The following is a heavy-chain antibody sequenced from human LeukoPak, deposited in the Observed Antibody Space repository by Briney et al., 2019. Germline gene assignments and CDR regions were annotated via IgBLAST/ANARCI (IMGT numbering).Heavy chain of an antibody. D-gene: IGHD3-22*01. V-gene: IGHV3-74*01. CDR3: ARGVLKTYYYDSSGSPENY. Sequence: GGSLRLSCAASGFTFSTYWMHWVRQAPGKGLVWVSRINSAGSDTSYADSVKGRFTISRDNAKNSLYLQMNSLRAEDTAVYYCARGVLKTYYYDSSGSPENYWGQGTLVTVSS. J-gene: IGHJ4*02. CDR1: GFTFSTYW. CDR2: INSAGSDT.